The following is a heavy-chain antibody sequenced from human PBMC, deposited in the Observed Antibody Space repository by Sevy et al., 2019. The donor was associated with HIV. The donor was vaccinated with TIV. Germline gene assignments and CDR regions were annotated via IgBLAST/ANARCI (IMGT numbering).Heavy chain of an antibody. J-gene: IGHJ4*02. CDR1: GFTFSSYA. CDR3: ASTPPRDGYNFALDY. V-gene: IGHV3-30-3*01. D-gene: IGHD5-12*01. Sequence: GGSLRLSCAASGFTFSSYAMHWVRQAPGKGLEWVAVISYDGSNKYYADSVKGRFTISRDHSKNTLYLQMNSLRAEETAVYYGASTPPRDGYNFALDYWGQGTLVTVSS. CDR2: ISYDGSNK.